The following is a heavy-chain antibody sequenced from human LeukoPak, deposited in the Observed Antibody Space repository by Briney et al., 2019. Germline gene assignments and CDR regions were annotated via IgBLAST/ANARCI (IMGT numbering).Heavy chain of an antibody. D-gene: IGHD5-18*01. Sequence: PSETLSLTCTVSGGSISSYYWSWIRQPPGKGLEWIGYIYYSGSTNYNPSLKSRVTISVDTSKNQFSLKLSSVTAADTAVYYCARGVFGYSYDYYYYYYMDVWGKGTTVTVSS. CDR3: ARGVFGYSYDYYYYYYMDV. CDR2: IYYSGST. J-gene: IGHJ6*03. V-gene: IGHV4-59*01. CDR1: GGSISSYY.